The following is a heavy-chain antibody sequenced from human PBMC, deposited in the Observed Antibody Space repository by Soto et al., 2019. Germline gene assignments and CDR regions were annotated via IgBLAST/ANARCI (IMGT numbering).Heavy chain of an antibody. J-gene: IGHJ4*02. D-gene: IGHD2-2*01. Sequence: GSLRLSCAASGFTFSTYAMSWVRQAPGEGLEWVSAISGSGGSTYYADSVKGRFTISRDNSKNTLYLQMNSLRAEDTAVYYCTYCSSTSCYLYWGQGTLVTVSS. CDR2: ISGSGGST. CDR3: TYCSSTSCYLY. CDR1: GFTFSTYA. V-gene: IGHV3-23*01.